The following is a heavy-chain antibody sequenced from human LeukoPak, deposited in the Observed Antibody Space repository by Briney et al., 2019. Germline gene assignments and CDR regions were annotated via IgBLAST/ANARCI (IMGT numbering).Heavy chain of an antibody. Sequence: GGSLRLSCAASGFTFSSYAMSWVRQAPGKGLEWVSVISNSGGSTYYADSVKGRFTISRDNSKNTLYLQMSSLRAEDTAVYYCAKDHMVRGVIKVSGFDYWGQGTLVTVSS. V-gene: IGHV3-23*01. D-gene: IGHD3-10*01. CDR2: ISNSGGST. J-gene: IGHJ4*02. CDR1: GFTFSSYA. CDR3: AKDHMVRGVIKVSGFDY.